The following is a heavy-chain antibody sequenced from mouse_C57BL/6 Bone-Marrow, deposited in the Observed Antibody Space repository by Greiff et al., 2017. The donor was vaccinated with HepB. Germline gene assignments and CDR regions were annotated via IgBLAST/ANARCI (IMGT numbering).Heavy chain of an antibody. CDR2: FTMYSDAT. CDR1: YFAFMASA. D-gene: IGHD1-1*01. J-gene: IGHJ1*03. V-gene: IGHV1-49*01. Sequence: LQQSGAELVRPGSSVKLSCKDSYFAFMASAMHWVKQRPGHGLEWIGSFTMYSDATEYSENFKGKATLTANTSSSTAYMEVSSLTSEDSAVYYCARRTVVASYWYFDVWGTGTTVTVSS. CDR3: ARRTVVASYWYFDV.